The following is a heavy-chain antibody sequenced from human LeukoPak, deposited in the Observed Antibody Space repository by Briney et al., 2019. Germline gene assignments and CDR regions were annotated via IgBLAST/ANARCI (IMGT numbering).Heavy chain of an antibody. V-gene: IGHV3-53*01. CDR3: ARVDTAMITSAFDI. CDR1: GFTVSSNY. Sequence: GGSLRLSCAASGFTVSSNYMSWVRQAPGKGLEWVSVIYSGGSTYYADSVKGRFTISRDNSKNTLYLQMNSLRAEDTAVYYCARVDTAMITSAFDIWGQGTMVTVSS. J-gene: IGHJ3*02. D-gene: IGHD5-18*01. CDR2: IYSGGST.